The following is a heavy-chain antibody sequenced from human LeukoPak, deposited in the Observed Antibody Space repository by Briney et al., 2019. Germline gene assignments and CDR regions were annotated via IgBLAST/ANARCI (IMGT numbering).Heavy chain of an antibody. CDR1: GFTFSSYA. CDR2: ISYDGGNK. D-gene: IGHD2-15*01. V-gene: IGHV3-30-3*01. J-gene: IGHJ2*01. Sequence: PGRSLRLSCAASGFTFSSYAMHWVRQAPGKGLEWVAVISYDGGNKYYADSVKGRFTISRDNSKNTLYLQMNSLRAEDTAVYYCARDVGGGYCSGGSCYLGWYFDLWGRGTLVTVSS. CDR3: ARDVGGGYCSGGSCYLGWYFDL.